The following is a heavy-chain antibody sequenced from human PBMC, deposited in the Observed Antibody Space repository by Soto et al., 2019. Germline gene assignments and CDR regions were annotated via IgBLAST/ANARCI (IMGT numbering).Heavy chain of an antibody. CDR2: INAGNGNT. CDR3: ARVGGYCSSTSCYTGVFDY. D-gene: IGHD2-2*02. V-gene: IGHV1-3*01. CDR1: GYTFTSYA. Sequence: QVQLVQSGAEVKKPGASVKVSCKASGYTFTSYAMHWVRQAPGQRLEWMGWINAGNGNTKYSQKFQGRVTITRDTSASTAYMELSSLRSEDTAVYYCARVGGYCSSTSCYTGVFDYWGQGTLVTVSS. J-gene: IGHJ4*02.